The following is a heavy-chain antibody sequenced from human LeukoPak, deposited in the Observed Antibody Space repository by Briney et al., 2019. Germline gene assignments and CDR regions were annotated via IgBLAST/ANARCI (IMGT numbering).Heavy chain of an antibody. D-gene: IGHD6-13*01. V-gene: IGHV1-69*13. J-gene: IGHJ6*04. CDR3: ARAAAAYYGMDV. CDR1: GSTFSSYA. CDR2: IIPIFGTA. Sequence: SVKVSCKASGSTFSSYAINWVRQAPGPGLEWKGGIIPIFGTANYAQKFQGRVTVTADESTSTAYMELSSLRFEDTAVYYCARAAAAYYGMDVWGKGTTVTVSS.